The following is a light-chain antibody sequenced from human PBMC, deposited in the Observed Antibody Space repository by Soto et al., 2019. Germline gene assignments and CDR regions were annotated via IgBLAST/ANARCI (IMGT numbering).Light chain of an antibody. Sequence: DIQMTQSPSTLSASVGDRVTITCRASQSISSWLAWYQQKPGKAPNLLIYEASRLESAVPSRFSGSASGTEFTLTINSLHLDDMATYSWQHTICYQATFGRGPKV. J-gene: IGKJ1*01. CDR3: QHTICYQAT. CDR1: QSISSW. CDR2: EAS. V-gene: IGKV1-5*03.